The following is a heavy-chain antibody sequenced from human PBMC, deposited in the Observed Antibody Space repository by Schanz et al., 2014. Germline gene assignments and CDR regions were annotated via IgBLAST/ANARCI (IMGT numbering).Heavy chain of an antibody. Sequence: EVQLLESGGGLVQPGGSLKLSCAASGLIFSNYVMSWVRQAPGKGLEWVSTIGTSGGTNYAESVKGRFTISRDNSKNTLYLQMNSLRAEDTAVYYCARAGYCTSVSCSLFVSDYWGQGTLXTVSS. V-gene: IGHV3-23*01. CDR3: ARAGYCTSVSCSLFVSDY. CDR2: IGTSGGT. CDR1: GLIFSNYV. D-gene: IGHD2-2*03. J-gene: IGHJ4*02.